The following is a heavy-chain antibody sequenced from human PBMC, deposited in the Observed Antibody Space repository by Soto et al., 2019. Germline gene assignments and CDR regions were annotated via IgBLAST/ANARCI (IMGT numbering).Heavy chain of an antibody. Sequence: GGSLRLSCAASGFTFSSYAMSWVRQAPGKGLEWVSAISGSGGSTYYADSVKGRFTISRDNSKNTLYLQMNSLRAEDTAVYYCAKTETDYFYYYHYMDVWGKGTTVTVSS. CDR2: ISGSGGST. CDR1: GFTFSSYA. CDR3: AKTETDYFYYYHYMDV. V-gene: IGHV3-23*01. D-gene: IGHD3-9*01. J-gene: IGHJ6*03.